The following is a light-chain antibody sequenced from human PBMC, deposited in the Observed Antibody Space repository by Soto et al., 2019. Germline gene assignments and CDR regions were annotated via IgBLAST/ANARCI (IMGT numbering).Light chain of an antibody. J-gene: IGKJ4*01. V-gene: IGKV1-6*01. CDR1: QGINTD. CDR2: AAS. CDR3: LQDYNYPLA. Sequence: IQMTQSPSSLSASVGDRVTIACRASQGINTDLGWYQRKPGKAPKLLIYAASSTEGGVPSRFSGSGSGTDFTLTISSLQPEDFATYYCLQDYNYPLAFGGGTKVEIK.